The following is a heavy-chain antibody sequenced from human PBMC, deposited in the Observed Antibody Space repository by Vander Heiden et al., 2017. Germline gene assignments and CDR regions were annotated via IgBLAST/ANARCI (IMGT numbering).Heavy chain of an antibody. CDR1: GFTFSSYS. Sequence: EVQLVESGGGLVKPGGSLRLSGAASGFTFSSYSMNWVRQAPGKGLEWVSSISSSSSYIYYADSVKGRFTISRDNAKNSLYLQMNSLRAEDTAVYYCARDRGDFWSGYYYDGMDVWGQGTTVTVSS. V-gene: IGHV3-21*01. D-gene: IGHD3-3*01. CDR2: ISSSSSYI. J-gene: IGHJ6*02. CDR3: ARDRGDFWSGYYYDGMDV.